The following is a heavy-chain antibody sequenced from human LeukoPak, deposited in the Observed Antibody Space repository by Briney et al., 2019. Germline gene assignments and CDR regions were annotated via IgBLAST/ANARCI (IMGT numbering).Heavy chain of an antibody. V-gene: IGHV3-53*01. D-gene: IGHD4-23*01. CDR3: ARGGNSMDYYYYMDV. CDR1: GFTVRSNY. J-gene: IGHJ6*03. CDR2: IYSGGST. Sequence: GGSLRLSCAAPGFTVRSNYMSRVRQAPGKGLEWVSVIYSGGSTYYADSVKGRFTISRDNSKNTLYLQMNSLRAEDTAVYYCARGGNSMDYYYYMDVWGKGTTVTVSS.